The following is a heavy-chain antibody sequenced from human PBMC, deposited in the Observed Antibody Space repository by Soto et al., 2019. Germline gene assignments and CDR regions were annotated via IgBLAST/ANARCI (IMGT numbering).Heavy chain of an antibody. Sequence: QVQLQESGPGLGKPSQTLSLTCPVSGGSISSGGNYWTWIRQHPGKALEWIGYIYYRGSTYYNPSLKSRVTISVDTSKNQFSLKLSSVTAADTAVYYCARARGYSYGNDAFDIWGQGTMVTVSS. CDR3: ARARGYSYGNDAFDI. CDR2: IYYRGST. CDR1: GGSISSGGNY. J-gene: IGHJ3*02. V-gene: IGHV4-31*03. D-gene: IGHD5-18*01.